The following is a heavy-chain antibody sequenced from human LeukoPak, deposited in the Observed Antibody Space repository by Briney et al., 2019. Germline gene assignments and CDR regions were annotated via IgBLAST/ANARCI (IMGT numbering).Heavy chain of an antibody. J-gene: IGHJ4*02. Sequence: SVKVSCKASGGTFSSYAISWVRQAPGQGLEWMGRIIPILGIANYAQKFQGRVTITADKSTSTAYMELSSLRSEDTAVYYCASAGYSSNWYRHFDYWGQGTLVTVSS. D-gene: IGHD6-13*01. CDR1: GGTFSSYA. V-gene: IGHV1-69*04. CDR3: ASAGYSSNWYRHFDY. CDR2: IIPILGIA.